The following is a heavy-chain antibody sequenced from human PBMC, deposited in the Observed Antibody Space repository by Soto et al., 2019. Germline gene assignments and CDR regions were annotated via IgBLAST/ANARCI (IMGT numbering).Heavy chain of an antibody. CDR1: GGSINNYD. CDR3: ARGSDYGRY. Sequence: PSDTLSLTFTVSGGSINNYDWRWTRQPPGKRLKWIGYIFYSGSPTYIPSLKSRVTMSVDTSKNQYSLSLRSVTAADNDVDYCARGSDYGRYWGQGTLVTVSS. CDR2: IFYSGSP. J-gene: IGHJ4*02. V-gene: IGHV4-59*01. D-gene: IGHD4-17*01.